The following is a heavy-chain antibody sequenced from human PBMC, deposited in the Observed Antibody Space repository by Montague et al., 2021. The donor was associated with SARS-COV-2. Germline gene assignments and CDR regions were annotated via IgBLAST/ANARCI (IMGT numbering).Heavy chain of an antibody. Sequence: SLRLSCAASGFTFSSYGMHWVRQAPGKGLEWVAIIWYDGSSKYYADSVKGRFTISRDNSKNTLYLQMNSLRAEDTAVYYCARDLGAVAGGYYYYYYGMDVWGQGTTVTVSS. CDR2: IWYDGSSK. J-gene: IGHJ6*02. V-gene: IGHV3-33*01. D-gene: IGHD6-19*01. CDR1: GFTFSSYG. CDR3: ARDLGAVAGGYYYYYYGMDV.